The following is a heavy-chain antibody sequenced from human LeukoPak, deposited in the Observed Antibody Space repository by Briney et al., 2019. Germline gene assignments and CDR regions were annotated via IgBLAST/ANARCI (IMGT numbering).Heavy chain of an antibody. CDR1: GFTVSSNY. Sequence: GGSLRLSCAASGFTVSSNYMSWVRQAPGKGLEWASVIYSGGSTYYADSVKGRFTISRDNSKNTLYLQMNSLRAEDTAVYYCARGPHFMAAADYWGQGTLVTVSS. CDR3: ARGPHFMAAADY. V-gene: IGHV3-53*01. D-gene: IGHD6-13*01. CDR2: IYSGGST. J-gene: IGHJ4*02.